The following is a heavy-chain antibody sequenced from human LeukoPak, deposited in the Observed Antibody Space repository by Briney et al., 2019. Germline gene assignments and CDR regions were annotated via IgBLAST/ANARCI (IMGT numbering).Heavy chain of an antibody. CDR2: ISGSDGKT. D-gene: IGHD3-22*01. Sequence: PGASLRLSCAASGFTFISYVMSWVRQAPGKGLEWVATISGSDGKTYYADSVKGRFTISRDNSKNTLYLQMNSLRAEDTAVYYCAKGYYDSSGYYFWFFDYWGQGALVTVSS. CDR1: GFTFISYV. J-gene: IGHJ4*02. CDR3: AKGYYDSSGYYFWFFDY. V-gene: IGHV3-23*01.